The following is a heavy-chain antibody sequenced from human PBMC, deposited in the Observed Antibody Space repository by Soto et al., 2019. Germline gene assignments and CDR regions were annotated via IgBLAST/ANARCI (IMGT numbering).Heavy chain of an antibody. D-gene: IGHD4-17*01. CDR2: IDPSDSYT. CDR3: ARHKFRRDYGDFNDAFDI. CDR1: GYSFTSYW. Sequence: GESLKISCKGSGYSFTSYWISWVRQMPGKGLEWMGRIDPSDSYTNYSPSFQGHVTISADKSISTAYLQWSSLKASDTAMYYCARHKFRRDYGDFNDAFDIWGQGTMVTVSS. V-gene: IGHV5-10-1*01. J-gene: IGHJ3*02.